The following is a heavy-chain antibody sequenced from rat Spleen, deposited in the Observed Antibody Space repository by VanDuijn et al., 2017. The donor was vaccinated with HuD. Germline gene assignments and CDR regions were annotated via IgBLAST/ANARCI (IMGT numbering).Heavy chain of an antibody. J-gene: IGHJ2*01. D-gene: IGHD4-3*01. CDR2: IDPDGGAT. CDR3: ARHGRGTDYSDY. Sequence: EVQLVESGGGLVQPGMSLKLSCKASGFTFSDYAMAWVRQAPGKGLEWVSSIDPDGGATFYPDSVKGRFTISRDNAKNILYLQMDSLRAEDTATYYCARHGRGTDYSDYWGQGVMVTVSS. V-gene: IGHV5-29*01. CDR1: GFTFSDYA.